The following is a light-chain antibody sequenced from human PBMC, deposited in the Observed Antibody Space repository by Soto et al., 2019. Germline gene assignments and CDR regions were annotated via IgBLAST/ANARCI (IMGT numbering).Light chain of an antibody. CDR1: QGVSSY. Sequence: IQLTQSPSSLSASVGDRVTITCRASQGVSSYLAWYQQKPGKAPNLLIYVTSTLQSGVPSRFSGSGSETDFALTISRLQPEDFSTYYCLQHNSYPLTFGGGTKVEIK. CDR2: VTS. CDR3: LQHNSYPLT. J-gene: IGKJ4*01. V-gene: IGKV1-9*01.